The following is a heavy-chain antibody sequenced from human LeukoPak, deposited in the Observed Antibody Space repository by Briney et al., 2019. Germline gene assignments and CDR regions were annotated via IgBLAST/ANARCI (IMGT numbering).Heavy chain of an antibody. CDR1: GFTVSGTY. Sequence: GGSLRLSCAASGFTVSGTYMSWVPEAPGKGLGWVSVIYSDCSTYYADSGKGRFTIARHNSKNALYLQRNSLRAEDTAVYYCARGGSGWTFDYWGKGTLVTVSS. V-gene: IGHV3-53*04. CDR2: IYSDCST. J-gene: IGHJ4*02. CDR3: ARGGSGWTFDY. D-gene: IGHD6-19*01.